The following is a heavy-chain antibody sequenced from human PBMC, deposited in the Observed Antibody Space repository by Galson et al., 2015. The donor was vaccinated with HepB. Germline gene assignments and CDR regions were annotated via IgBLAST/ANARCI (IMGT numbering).Heavy chain of an antibody. CDR3: AKAVVPAATFVTGGGFDY. CDR2: ISWNSGSK. J-gene: IGHJ4*02. CDR1: GFTFDDYA. V-gene: IGHV3-9*01. D-gene: IGHD2-2*01. Sequence: SLRLSCAASGFTFDDYAMHWVRQAPGKGLEWVSGISWNSGSKGYADSVKGRFTISRDNAKNSRYLQMNSLRAEDTALYYCAKAVVPAATFVTGGGFDYWGQGTLVTVSS.